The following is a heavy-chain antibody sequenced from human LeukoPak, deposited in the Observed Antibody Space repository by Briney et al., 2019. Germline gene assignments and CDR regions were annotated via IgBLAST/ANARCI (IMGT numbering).Heavy chain of an antibody. D-gene: IGHD3-10*01. Sequence: PGGSLRLSCAASGSTFSSYGIHWARKPPAKGLEWVAVISYDGSNKYYADSVKGRFTISRDNSKNTLYLQMNSLRDEDAGVYYCAKGLRTGVGPYKGYHYYMDVWGKGATVTVSS. V-gene: IGHV3-30*18. CDR3: AKGLRTGVGPYKGYHYYMDV. J-gene: IGHJ6*03. CDR1: GSTFSSYG. CDR2: ISYDGSNK.